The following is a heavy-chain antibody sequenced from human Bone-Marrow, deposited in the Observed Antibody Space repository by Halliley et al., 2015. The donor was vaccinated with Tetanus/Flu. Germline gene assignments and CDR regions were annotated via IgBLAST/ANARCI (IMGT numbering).Heavy chain of an antibody. CDR3: ARGASGSHDH. CDR2: LYYAGAI. V-gene: IGHV4-30-2*05. J-gene: IGHJ4*02. D-gene: IGHD1-26*01. Sequence: KGLKWIGSLYYAGAIFYKPSLKSRAPISVDTSKNQFSLNLSSVTAADTAVYYCARGASGSHDHWGQGTLVTVSS.